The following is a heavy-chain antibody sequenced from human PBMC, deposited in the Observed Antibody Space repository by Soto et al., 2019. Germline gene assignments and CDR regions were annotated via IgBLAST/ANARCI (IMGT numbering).Heavy chain of an antibody. CDR1: GGSISNGGYY. V-gene: IGHV4-31*11. CDR2: IYFSGST. J-gene: IGHJ6*03. Sequence: QLQLQESGPGLVKPAQTLSLTCAVSGGSISNGGYYWSWIRQHTGKGLEWIGSIYFSGSTYYNPSLQSRVTISVATPNNQFSLKLSSVTAADTALYYCPRDSHSQQPNHRWGGGYMDVRGKGTTVTVSS. D-gene: IGHD6-13*01. CDR3: PRDSHSQQPNHRWGGGYMDV.